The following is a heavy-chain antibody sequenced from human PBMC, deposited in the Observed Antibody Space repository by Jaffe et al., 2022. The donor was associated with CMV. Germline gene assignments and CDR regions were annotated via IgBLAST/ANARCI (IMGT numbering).Heavy chain of an antibody. CDR1: GYTFTGYY. CDR3: AITGLGYSGYDPYYFDY. J-gene: IGHJ4*02. V-gene: IGHV1-2*02. D-gene: IGHD5-12*01. CDR2: INPNSGGT. Sequence: QVQLVQSGAEVKKPGASVKVSCKASGYTFTGYYMHWVRQAPGQGLEWMGWINPNSGGTNYAQKFQGRVTMTRDTSISTAYMELSRLRSDDTAVYYCAITGLGYSGYDPYYFDYWGQGTLVTVSS.